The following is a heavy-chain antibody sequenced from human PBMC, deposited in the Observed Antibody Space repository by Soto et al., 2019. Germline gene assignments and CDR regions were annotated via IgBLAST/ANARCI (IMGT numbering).Heavy chain of an antibody. V-gene: IGHV1-18*01. CDR1: GYSLSSYT. CDR2: ISAYNGKT. D-gene: IGHD2-2*01. Sequence: DLLYVSCTTSGYSLSSYTISRVRQAPGQGLEWMGWISAYNGKTNYAQKFQGRVTMTTDTSTNTAYMELRSLRSDDTAVYYCARDWNDCSTGKGYVSYYYHGMDVWGQ. CDR3: ARDWNDCSTGKGYVSYYYHGMDV. J-gene: IGHJ6*02.